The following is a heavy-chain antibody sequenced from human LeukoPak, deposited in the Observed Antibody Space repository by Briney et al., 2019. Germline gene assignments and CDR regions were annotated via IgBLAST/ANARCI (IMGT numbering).Heavy chain of an antibody. CDR2: ISGSGDAI. J-gene: IGHJ4*02. D-gene: IGHD3-10*01. Sequence: PGGSLRLSCAASGFVFSHYAMSWVRQAPGKGLEWVSGISGSGDAIYYADSVKGRFTISRDNSKNTLFVQMNSLRAEDTAVYYCAKDTYYSGSGNYYNVGIDYWGQGALVTVSS. CDR1: GFVFSHYA. CDR3: AKDTYYSGSGNYYNVGIDY. V-gene: IGHV3-23*01.